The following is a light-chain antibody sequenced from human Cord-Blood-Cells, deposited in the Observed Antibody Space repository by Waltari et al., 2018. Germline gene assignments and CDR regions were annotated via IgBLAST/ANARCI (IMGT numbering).Light chain of an antibody. CDR3: KQYGSSPRT. CDR1: QSVSSSY. CDR2: GAS. Sequence: EIVLTQSPGTLSSSLGHRATLSCRASQSVSSSYLAWYQQKPGQAPRLLISGASSRATGIPDRFSGSGSGTDFTLTISRLEPEDFAVYYCKQYGSSPRTFGQGTKVEIK. V-gene: IGKV3-20*01. J-gene: IGKJ1*01.